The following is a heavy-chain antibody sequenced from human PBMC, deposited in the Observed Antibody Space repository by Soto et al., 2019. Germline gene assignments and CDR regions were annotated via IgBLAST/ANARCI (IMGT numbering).Heavy chain of an antibody. Sequence: QVQLEQSGADVKKPGASVKLSCKASGYAFNNYDINWVRQAAGRGLEWMGWMNPKSGNTCYARKFQGRLTMTRDTFTTPAYLELSSLTSEDTAVYYCAREGSGRSCDLDNTLDVWGQGTVVTVSS. J-gene: IGHJ3*01. CDR1: GYAFNNYD. CDR3: AREGSGRSCDLDNTLDV. D-gene: IGHD2-15*01. CDR2: MNPKSGNT. V-gene: IGHV1-8*01.